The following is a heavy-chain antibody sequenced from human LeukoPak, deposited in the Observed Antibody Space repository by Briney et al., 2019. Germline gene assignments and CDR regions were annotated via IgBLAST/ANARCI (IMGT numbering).Heavy chain of an antibody. Sequence: ASVKVSCKASGYTFISYYMHWVRQAPGQGLEWMGIINPSGGSTSYAQKFQGRVTMTRDTSTSTVYMELSSLRSEDTAVYYCARGGNWNYVGPSTFDYWGQGTLVTVSS. J-gene: IGHJ4*02. CDR2: INPSGGST. CDR3: ARGGNWNYVGPSTFDY. CDR1: GYTFISYY. D-gene: IGHD1-7*01. V-gene: IGHV1-46*01.